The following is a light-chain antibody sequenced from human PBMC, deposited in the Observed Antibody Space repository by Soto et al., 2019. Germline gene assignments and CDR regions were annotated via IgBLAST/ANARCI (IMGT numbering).Light chain of an antibody. CDR3: FSFAGGSTYVV. V-gene: IGLV2-23*02. J-gene: IGLJ2*01. CDR2: EVT. Sequence: QSALTQPASVSGSPGQSITISCIGTSSDVGNYELVSWYQQLPGKAPKLIIYEVTKRPSGVPNRFSGSKSGNTASLTISGLLAEDEADYHCFSFAGGSTYVVFGGGTKVTVL. CDR1: SSDVGNYEL.